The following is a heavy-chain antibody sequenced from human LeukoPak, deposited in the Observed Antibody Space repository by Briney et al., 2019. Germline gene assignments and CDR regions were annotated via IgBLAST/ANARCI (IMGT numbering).Heavy chain of an antibody. CDR3: ARDLSGSSSDY. J-gene: IGHJ4*02. D-gene: IGHD3-10*01. CDR1: GYTFTSYA. Sequence: ASVKVSCKASGYTFTSYAMHWVRQAPGQRLEWMGWISAGNGNTKYSQKFQGRVTITRDTSASTAYMELSSLRSEDTAVYYCARDLSGSSSDYWGQGTLVTVSS. V-gene: IGHV1-3*01. CDR2: ISAGNGNT.